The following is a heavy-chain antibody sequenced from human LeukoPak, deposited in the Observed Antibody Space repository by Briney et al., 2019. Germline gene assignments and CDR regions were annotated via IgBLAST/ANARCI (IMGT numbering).Heavy chain of an antibody. V-gene: IGHV3-23*01. CDR3: AKDLGVVPAAPDY. J-gene: IGHJ4*02. Sequence: PGGSLRLSCAASGFTFSSYAMSWVRQAPGKGLEWVSAISGSGGSTYYADSVKGRFTISRDNSENTLYLQMNSLRAEDTAVYYCAKDLGVVPAAPDYWGQGTLVTVPS. CDR1: GFTFSSYA. CDR2: ISGSGGST. D-gene: IGHD2-2*01.